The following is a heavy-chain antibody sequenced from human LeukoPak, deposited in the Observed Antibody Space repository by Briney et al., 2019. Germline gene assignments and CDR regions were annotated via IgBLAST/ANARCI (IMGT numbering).Heavy chain of an antibody. CDR2: IIPILGIV. V-gene: IGHV1-69*04. CDR1: GGTFSSYA. CDR3: ASVDTAMDPYFDY. D-gene: IGHD5-18*01. Sequence: ASVKVSCKASGGTFSSYAISWVRQAPGQGLEWMGRIIPILGIVNYAQKFQGRVTITADKSTSTAYIELSSLRSEDTAVYYCASVDTAMDPYFDYWGQGTLVTVSS. J-gene: IGHJ4*02.